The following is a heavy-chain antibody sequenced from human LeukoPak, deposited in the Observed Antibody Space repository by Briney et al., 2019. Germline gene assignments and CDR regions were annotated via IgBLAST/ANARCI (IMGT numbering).Heavy chain of an antibody. Sequence: GGSLRLSCAASGFTFSSYAMHWVRQAPGKGLEWVAVISYDGSNKYYADSVKGRFTISRDNSKNTLYLQMNSLRAEDTAVYYCAREINDGSFDYWGQGTLVTVSS. V-gene: IGHV3-30-3*01. CDR2: ISYDGSNK. D-gene: IGHD2-2*03. CDR3: AREINDGSFDY. CDR1: GFTFSSYA. J-gene: IGHJ4*02.